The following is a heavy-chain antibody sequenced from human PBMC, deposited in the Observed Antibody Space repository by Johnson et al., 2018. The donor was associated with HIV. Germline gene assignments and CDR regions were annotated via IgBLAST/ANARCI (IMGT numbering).Heavy chain of an antibody. Sequence: VQLVESGGGVVQPGRSLRLSCAASGFTFSSYAMHWVRQAPGKGLEYVSAISSNGGSTYYANSVKGRFTISRDNSKNTLYLQMGSLRAEDMAVYYCARAWRAPPDYGGNPGAFDIWGQGTMVTVSS. J-gene: IGHJ3*02. CDR3: ARAWRAPPDYGGNPGAFDI. CDR1: GFTFSSYA. V-gene: IGHV3-64*01. CDR2: ISSNGGST. D-gene: IGHD4-23*01.